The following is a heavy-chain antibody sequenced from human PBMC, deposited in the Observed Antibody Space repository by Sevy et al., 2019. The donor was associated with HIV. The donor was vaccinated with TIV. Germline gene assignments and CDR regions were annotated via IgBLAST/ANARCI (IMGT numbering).Heavy chain of an antibody. V-gene: IGHV3-23*01. J-gene: IGHJ4*02. CDR1: GFTFSSYA. CDR2: IRGSGGST. D-gene: IGHD3-10*01. CDR3: AKSYYYGSGSPTPFDY. Sequence: GGSLRLSCAASGFTFSSYAMSWVRQAPGKGLEWVSAIRGSGGSTYYADSVKGRFTISRDNSKNTLYLQMNSLRAEDTAVYYCAKSYYYGSGSPTPFDYWGQGTLVTVSS.